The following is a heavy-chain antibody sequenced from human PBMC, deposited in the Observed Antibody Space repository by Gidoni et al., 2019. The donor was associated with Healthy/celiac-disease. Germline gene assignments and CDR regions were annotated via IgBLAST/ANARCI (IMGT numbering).Heavy chain of an antibody. D-gene: IGHD3-22*01. Sequence: QVQLQESGPGLVKPSETLSLTCTVSGGSISSYYWSWIRQPPGKGLEWIGYIYYSGSTNYNPSLKSRVTISVDTSKNQFSLKLSSVTAADTAVYYCARSTYYYDSSGYTDAFDIWGQGTMVTVSS. J-gene: IGHJ3*02. V-gene: IGHV4-59*08. CDR2: IYYSGST. CDR3: ARSTYYYDSSGYTDAFDI. CDR1: GGSISSYY.